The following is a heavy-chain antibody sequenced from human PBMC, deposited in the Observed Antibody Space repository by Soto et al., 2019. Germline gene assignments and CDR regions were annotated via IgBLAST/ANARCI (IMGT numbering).Heavy chain of an antibody. CDR1: GGSFSGYY. V-gene: IGHV4-34*01. CDR2: ISHSGST. Sequence: PSETLSLTCAVYGGSFSGYYWSWIRQPPGKGLEWIGEISHSGSTQYNPSLKSRVTISLDTSKSQFSLQLKSVTAADTGVYSCAMYGGSNLSYFDSWGQGSLVTVS. J-gene: IGHJ4*02. D-gene: IGHD6-13*01. CDR3: AMYGGSNLSYFDS.